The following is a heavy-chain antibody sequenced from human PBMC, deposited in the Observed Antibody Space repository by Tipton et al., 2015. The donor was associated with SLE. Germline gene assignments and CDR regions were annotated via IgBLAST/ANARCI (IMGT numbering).Heavy chain of an antibody. CDR1: GGTSRDYF. J-gene: IGHJ4*02. CDR2: VSHRGTT. CDR3: ANQNWNYYF. Sequence: TLSLTCAVYGGTSRDYFWSWIRQPPGKGLEWIGEVSHRGTTNYNPSLDSRVTISLDRFNNQFTLKMTSVTAAGTAVYYCANQNWNYYFWGQGNLVTVSS. D-gene: IGHD1-7*01. V-gene: IGHV4-34*08.